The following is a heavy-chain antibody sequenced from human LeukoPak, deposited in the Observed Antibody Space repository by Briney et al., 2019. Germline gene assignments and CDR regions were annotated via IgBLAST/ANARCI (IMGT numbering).Heavy chain of an antibody. D-gene: IGHD3-22*01. J-gene: IGHJ4*02. CDR3: ARARGYYDSSGYPNYYFDY. Sequence: SETLSLTCAVSGGSISSGGYSWSWIRQPPGKGLEWIGYNYHSGSTYYNPSLKSRVTISVDRSKNQFSLKLSSVTAADTAVYYCARARGYYDSSGYPNYYFDYWGQGTLVTVSS. V-gene: IGHV4-30-2*01. CDR1: GGSISSGGYS. CDR2: NYHSGST.